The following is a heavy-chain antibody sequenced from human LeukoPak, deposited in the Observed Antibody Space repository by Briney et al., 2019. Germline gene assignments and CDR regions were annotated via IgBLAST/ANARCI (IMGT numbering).Heavy chain of an antibody. D-gene: IGHD1-7*01. CDR2: ISYDGSNK. CDR1: GFTFSSYA. V-gene: IGHV3-30-3*01. J-gene: IGHJ4*02. CDR3: ARATPEYNWNSPFDY. Sequence: GGSLRLSCAASGFTFSSYAMHWVRQAPGKGLEWVAVISYDGSNKYYADSVKGRFTISRDNSKNTLYLQMNSPRAEDTAVYYCARATPEYNWNSPFDYWGQGTLVTVSS.